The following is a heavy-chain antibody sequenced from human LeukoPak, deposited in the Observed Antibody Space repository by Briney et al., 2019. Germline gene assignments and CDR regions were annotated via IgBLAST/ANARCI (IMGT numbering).Heavy chain of an antibody. V-gene: IGHV4-61*02. D-gene: IGHD6-19*01. Sequence: SETLSLTCTVSGYSISSGYYWSWIRQPAGKGLEWIGRIYTSGSTNYNPSLKSRVTISVDTSKNQFSLKLSSVTAADTAVYYCARSLYSSGWSYYYYMDVWGKGTTVTISS. CDR1: GYSISSGYY. J-gene: IGHJ6*03. CDR3: ARSLYSSGWSYYYYMDV. CDR2: IYTSGST.